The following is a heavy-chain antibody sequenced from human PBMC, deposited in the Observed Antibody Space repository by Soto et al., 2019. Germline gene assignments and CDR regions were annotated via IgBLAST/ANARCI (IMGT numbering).Heavy chain of an antibody. V-gene: IGHV3-74*01. CDR1: GFTFTNYG. J-gene: IGHJ4*02. CDR2: INSDGSII. CDR3: GRDRGGNYYGGFDY. Sequence: GGSLRLSCATSGFTFTNYGMHWVRQVPGKGLQWLSRINSDGSIIDYADSVKDRFTISRDNAKNTLYLQMDSLRAEDTAVFYCGRDRGGNYYGGFDYWGQGTLVTVSS. D-gene: IGHD1-26*01.